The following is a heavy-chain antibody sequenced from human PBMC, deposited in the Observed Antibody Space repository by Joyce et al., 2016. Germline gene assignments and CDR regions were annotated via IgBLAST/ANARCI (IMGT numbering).Heavy chain of an antibody. CDR3: VRDGPPVRHEALDV. J-gene: IGHJ4*02. CDR1: GYTFTDFF. V-gene: IGHV1-2*02. D-gene: IGHD3-16*01. CDR2: INPKTGSA. Sequence: QVQLVQSGPEVKRPGASVKVSCRASGYTFTDFFIHWVRQAPGQGLEWLGWINPKTGSANYAQNFRGSVTMTMDTSISTTYLELTGPRYDDTALYYCVRDGPPVRHEALDVWGQGTLIAVSS.